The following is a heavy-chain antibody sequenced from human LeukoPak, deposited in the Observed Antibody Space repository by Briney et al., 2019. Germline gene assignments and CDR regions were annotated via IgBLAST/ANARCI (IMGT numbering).Heavy chain of an antibody. J-gene: IGHJ4*02. Sequence: GGSLRLSCAASGFTFSSYGMHWVRQAPGKGLEWVAFIWYDGTKKYYADSVKGRFTISRDNSKNTLYLQMNSLRAEDTAVYYCAKDKGNVLRYFDWWDYWGQGTLVTVSS. CDR3: AKDKGNVLRYFDWWDY. CDR2: IWYDGTKK. CDR1: GFTFSSYG. V-gene: IGHV3-30*02. D-gene: IGHD3-9*01.